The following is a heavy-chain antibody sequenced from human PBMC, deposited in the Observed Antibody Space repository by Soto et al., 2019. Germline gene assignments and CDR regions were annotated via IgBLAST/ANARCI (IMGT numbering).Heavy chain of an antibody. V-gene: IGHV3-23*01. CDR1: GFTFSTYA. D-gene: IGHD5-12*01. CDR3: AKSAGYQSLVVANT. CDR2: VSGSGGST. Sequence: GGSLRLSCAASGFTFSTYAMSWVRQAPGKGLEWVSVVSGSGGSTYYADSVKGRFTISRDNSKNTLYLQMNSLRAEDTAVYFCAKSAGYQSLVVANTWGQGTLVTVSS. J-gene: IGHJ5*02.